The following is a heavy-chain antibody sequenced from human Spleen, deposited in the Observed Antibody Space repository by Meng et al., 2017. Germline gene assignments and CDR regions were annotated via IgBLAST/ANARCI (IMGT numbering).Heavy chain of an antibody. CDR3: ARDGTTQWSSGWYWVY. CDR2: ISAYNGDT. D-gene: IGHD6-19*01. V-gene: IGHV1-18*01. J-gene: IGHJ4*02. Sequence: QVQLVQSGAEVRKPGASVKVSCKASGYTYTHHGIGWVRHAPGQGLEWMGWISAYNGDTIYVQKFQGRVTVTTDASTSTAYMELRSLRSDDTAVYYCARDGTTQWSSGWYWVYWGQGTLVTVSS. CDR1: GYTYTHHG.